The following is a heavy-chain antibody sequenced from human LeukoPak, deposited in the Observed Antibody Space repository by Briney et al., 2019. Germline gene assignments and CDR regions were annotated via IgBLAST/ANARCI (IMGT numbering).Heavy chain of an antibody. CDR2: IIPIFATV. CDR3: ARGIAPLHHYCSSTSCYNYAFDI. CDR1: GGTFSSYP. D-gene: IGHD2-2*01. V-gene: IGHV1-69*13. J-gene: IGHJ3*02. Sequence: RASVKVSCKASGGTFSSYPISWVRQAPGQGLEWMGGIIPIFATVNYAQRFQGRVTITADESTSTAYMELSNLRSEDTSVYFCARGIAPLHHYCSSTSCYNYAFDIWGQGTMVTVSS.